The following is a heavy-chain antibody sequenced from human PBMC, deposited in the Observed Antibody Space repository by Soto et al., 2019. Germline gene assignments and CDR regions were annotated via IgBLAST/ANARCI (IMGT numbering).Heavy chain of an antibody. V-gene: IGHV4-31*03. J-gene: IGHJ6*02. Sequence: SETLSLTCTVSGGSISSGGYYWSWIRQHPGKGLEWIGYIYYTGSTYYNPSLKSRVTIAVDTSKNQFSLKLSSVTAADTAVYYCHSGDSIYDMDVWGQGTTVTVSS. CDR3: HSGDSIYDMDV. CDR2: IYYTGST. D-gene: IGHD4-17*01. CDR1: GGSISSGGYY.